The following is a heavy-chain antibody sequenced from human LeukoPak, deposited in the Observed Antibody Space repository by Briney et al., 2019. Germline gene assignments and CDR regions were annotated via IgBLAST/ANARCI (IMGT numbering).Heavy chain of an antibody. Sequence: PGGSLRLSCAASGFTFSSYWMSWVRQAPGKGLEWVANIKQDGSEKYYVDSVKGRFTISRDNAKNSLYLQMNSLRAEDTAVYYCARGGIVVVPAAIWDWGQGTLVTVYS. D-gene: IGHD2-2*01. CDR3: ARGGIVVVPAAIWD. V-gene: IGHV3-7*01. CDR1: GFTFSSYW. CDR2: IKQDGSEK. J-gene: IGHJ4*02.